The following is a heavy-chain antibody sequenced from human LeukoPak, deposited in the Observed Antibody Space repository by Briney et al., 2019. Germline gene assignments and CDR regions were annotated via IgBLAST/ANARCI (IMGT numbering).Heavy chain of an antibody. CDR1: GGSFSGYY. CDR3: ARGRVRYYYYGMDV. V-gene: IGHV4-34*01. CDR2: INHSGST. Sequence: SETLSLTCAVYGGSFSGYYWSWIRQPPGKGQERIGEINHSGSTNYNPSLKSRVTISVDTSKNQFSLKLSSVTAADTAVYYCARGRVRYYYYGMDVWGKGTTVTVSS. J-gene: IGHJ6*04.